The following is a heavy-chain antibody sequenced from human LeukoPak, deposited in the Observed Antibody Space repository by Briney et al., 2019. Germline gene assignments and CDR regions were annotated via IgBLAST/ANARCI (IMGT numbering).Heavy chain of an antibody. J-gene: IGHJ4*02. V-gene: IGHV3-15*01. CDR2: IKTKGEGGTV. Sequence: GGSLRFSCAASGFTFSDYYMSWIRQAQGKGLEWVGRIKTKGEGGTVDYAAPVKGRFTISRDDSKNTLYLQTNSLKTEDTAIYYCMSDLDNWGQGTLVTVSS. CDR3: MSDLDN. CDR1: GFTFSDYY.